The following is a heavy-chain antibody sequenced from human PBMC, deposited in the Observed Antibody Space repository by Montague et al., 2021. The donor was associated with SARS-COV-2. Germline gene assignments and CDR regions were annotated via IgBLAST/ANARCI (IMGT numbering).Heavy chain of an antibody. Sequence: SETLSLTCTVSGGSISRYYWNRIRQSPGKGLEWIGYIYYTGSTSYNPSLNSRVSISVDTSNNQFSLRLSSVTAADTAVYYCARMIVQHAGRDVWGQGTTVTVSS. CDR1: GGSISRYY. CDR2: IYYTGST. V-gene: IGHV4-59*01. J-gene: IGHJ6*02. CDR3: ARMIVQHAGRDV. D-gene: IGHD3-22*01.